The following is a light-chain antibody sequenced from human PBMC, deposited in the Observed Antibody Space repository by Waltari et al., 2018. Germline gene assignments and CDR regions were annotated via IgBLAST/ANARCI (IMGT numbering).Light chain of an antibody. J-gene: IGKJ1*01. CDR2: GAS. CDR1: QSVGSN. Sequence: EMVMTQSPATLSVSPGERATLSCRASQSVGSNVAWYQQKPGQAPRLLIYGASTRATVIPARFSGSGSGTEFTLTISRLEPEDFALYHCHYSGPSMWTFGQGTRVEIK. CDR3: HYSGPSMWT. V-gene: IGKV3-15*01.